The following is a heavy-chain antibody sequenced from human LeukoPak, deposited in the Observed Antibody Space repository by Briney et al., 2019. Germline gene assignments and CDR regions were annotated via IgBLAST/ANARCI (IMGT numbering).Heavy chain of an antibody. CDR3: ARSYVDTAMVTAGFDY. J-gene: IGHJ4*02. V-gene: IGHV3-48*01. D-gene: IGHD5-18*01. CDR2: ISSSTGTI. CDR1: GFTFSSYS. Sequence: PGGSLRLSCAASGFTFSSYSMNWVRQAPGKGLEWVSYISSSTGTIYSADSVKGRFTISRDNAKNSLYLQMNSLRAEDTAVYYCARSYVDTAMVTAGFDYWGQGTLVTVSS.